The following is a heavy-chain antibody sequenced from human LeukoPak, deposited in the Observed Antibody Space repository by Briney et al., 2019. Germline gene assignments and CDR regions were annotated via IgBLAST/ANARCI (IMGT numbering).Heavy chain of an antibody. CDR1: GFTVSSNY. Sequence: PGGSLRLSCAASGFTVSSNYMNWVRQAPGKGLEGGSVIYSGGSTYYADSVKGRFTISRDNSKNTLHRQMNPLSAEDTAVYYCARVIGGSYGDFSFDYWGQGTLVTVSS. J-gene: IGHJ4*02. CDR2: IYSGGST. V-gene: IGHV3-53*01. D-gene: IGHD4-17*01. CDR3: ARVIGGSYGDFSFDY.